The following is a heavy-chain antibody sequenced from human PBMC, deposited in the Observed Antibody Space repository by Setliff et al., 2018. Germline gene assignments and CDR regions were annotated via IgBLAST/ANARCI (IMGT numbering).Heavy chain of an antibody. V-gene: IGHV4-39*07. CDR3: ARDPGVHSGTWCLDS. CDR1: GGSVSSASHY. Sequence: SETLSLTCTVSGGSVSSASHYWGWIRQAPGKGMEWIGSAYYNPSLQSRGAISLDTSRNQFSLELSSVTAADTAVYYCARDPGVHSGTWCLDSWGQGTQVTVSS. J-gene: IGHJ4*02. CDR2: SA. D-gene: IGHD2-8*01.